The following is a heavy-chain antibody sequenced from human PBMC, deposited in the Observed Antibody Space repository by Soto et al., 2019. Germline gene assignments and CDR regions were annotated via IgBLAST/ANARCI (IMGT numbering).Heavy chain of an antibody. CDR1: GFTFSTSW. D-gene: IGHD1-1*01. CDR2: IKQDGSEK. Sequence: GGSLRLSCAASGFTFSTSWMAWVRQAPGKGLEWVADIKQDGSEKNYVDSVKGRVTISRDNAKSSLYLQMNSLRAEDTAVYYCTRLFDWNDGYYYYYMDVWGKGTTVTVSS. CDR3: TRLFDWNDGYYYYYMDV. V-gene: IGHV3-7*01. J-gene: IGHJ6*03.